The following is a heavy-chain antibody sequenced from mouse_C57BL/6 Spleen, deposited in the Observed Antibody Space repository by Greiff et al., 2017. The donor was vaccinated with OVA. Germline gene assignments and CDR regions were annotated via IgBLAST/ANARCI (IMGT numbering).Heavy chain of an antibody. J-gene: IGHJ4*01. Sequence: EVQVVESGGDLVKPGGSLKLSCAASGFTFSSYGMSWVRQTPDKRLEWVATISSGGSYTYYPDSVKGRFTISRDNAKNTLYLQMSSLKSEDTAMYYCERGYYGSSSYYYAMDYWGQGTSVTVSS. CDR2: ISSGGSYT. D-gene: IGHD1-1*01. CDR3: ERGYYGSSSYYYAMDY. CDR1: GFTFSSYG. V-gene: IGHV5-6*01.